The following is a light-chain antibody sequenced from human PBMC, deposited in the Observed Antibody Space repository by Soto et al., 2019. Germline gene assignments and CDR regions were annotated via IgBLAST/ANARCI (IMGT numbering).Light chain of an antibody. V-gene: IGLV2-14*03. CDR3: ISYTDRQSYL. Sequence: SXSGTSSYSGSYDHVAWYQQFPGKSPKLIIYAVSDRPSGVSDRFSGSKSGISASLTISGLQTEDEADYYCISYTDRQSYLFGTGTKVTVL. CDR1: SSYSGSYDH. J-gene: IGLJ1*01. CDR2: AVS.